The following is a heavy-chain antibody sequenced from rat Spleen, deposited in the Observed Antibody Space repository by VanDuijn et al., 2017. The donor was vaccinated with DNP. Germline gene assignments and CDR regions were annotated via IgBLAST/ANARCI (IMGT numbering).Heavy chain of an antibody. Sequence: EVQLVDSGGGLVQPGRSLKLSCAASGFTFSNHDMAWVRQAPKTGLEWVATISTSGSRTFYLDSVKGRFTISRDDAKSSLYLQMNSLKSDDTATYYCATSLRYTFDYWGQGVMVTVSS. D-gene: IGHD2-1*01. CDR1: GFTFSNHD. J-gene: IGHJ2*01. CDR3: ATSLRYTFDY. CDR2: ISTSGSRT. V-gene: IGHV5-19*01.